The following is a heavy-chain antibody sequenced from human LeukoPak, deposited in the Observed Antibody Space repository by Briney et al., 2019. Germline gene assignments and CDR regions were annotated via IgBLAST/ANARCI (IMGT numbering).Heavy chain of an antibody. CDR1: GFTVSSNY. CDR2: IYSGGGA. V-gene: IGHV3-53*04. J-gene: IGHJ4*02. CDR3: ARGRPAAGFYYFDY. D-gene: IGHD6-13*01. Sequence: GSLRLSCAASGFTVSSNYMSWVRQAPGKGLEWVSVIYSGGGAYYADSVKGRFTISRHSSKNTPYFQMNSLRAEDTAVYYCARGRPAAGFYYFDYWGQGTLVTVSS.